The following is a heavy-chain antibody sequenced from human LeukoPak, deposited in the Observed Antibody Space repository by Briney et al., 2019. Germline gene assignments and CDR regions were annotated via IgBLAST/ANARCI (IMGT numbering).Heavy chain of an antibody. CDR1: GYTFTGYY. J-gene: IGHJ4*02. CDR2: INPNSGGT. CDR3: AREGEALGYCSSTSCYVVDY. V-gene: IGHV1-2*02. D-gene: IGHD2-2*01. Sequence: ASVKVSCKASGYTFTGYYMHWVRQAPGQGLEWMGWINPNSGGTNYAQKFQGRVTMTRDTSISTAYMELSRLRSDDTAVYYCAREGEALGYCSSTSCYVVDYWGQGTLVTVSS.